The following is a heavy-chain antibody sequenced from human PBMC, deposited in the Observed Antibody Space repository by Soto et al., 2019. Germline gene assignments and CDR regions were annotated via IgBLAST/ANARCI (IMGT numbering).Heavy chain of an antibody. D-gene: IGHD6-6*01. CDR2: ISAYNGNT. Sequence: EASVKVSCKASGYTFTSYGISWVRQAPGQGLEWMGWISAYNGNTNYAQKLQGRVTMTTDTSTSTAYMELRSLRSDDTAVYYCARGYSSSSRYYYYYGMDVWGQGTTVTVSS. CDR3: ARGYSSSSRYYYYYGMDV. J-gene: IGHJ6*02. CDR1: GYTFTSYG. V-gene: IGHV1-18*04.